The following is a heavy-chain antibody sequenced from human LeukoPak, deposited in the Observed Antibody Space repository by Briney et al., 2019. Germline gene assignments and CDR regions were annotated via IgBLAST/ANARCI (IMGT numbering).Heavy chain of an antibody. D-gene: IGHD3-10*01. CDR1: GGSFSGYY. J-gene: IGHJ6*03. V-gene: IGHV4-34*01. CDR2: INHSGST. Sequence: SETQSLTCAVYGGSFSGYYWSWIRQPPGKGLEWIGEINHSGSTNYNPSLKSRVTISVDTSKNQFSLKLSSVTAADTAVYYCARDVGYYYGSGPRQKYYYYYMDVWGKGTTVTISS. CDR3: ARDVGYYYGSGPRQKYYYYYMDV.